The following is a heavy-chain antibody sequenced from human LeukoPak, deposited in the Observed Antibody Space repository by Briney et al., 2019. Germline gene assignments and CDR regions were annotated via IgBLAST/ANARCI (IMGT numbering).Heavy chain of an antibody. J-gene: IGHJ5*02. D-gene: IGHD6-13*01. CDR2: ISSSSSYI. Sequence: GGSLRLSCAASGFTFSSYSMNWVRQAPGKGLEWVSSISSSSSYIYYADSVKGRFTISRDNAKNSLYLQMNSLRAEDTAVYYCARDRRQYSSSNFDPWGQGTLVTVSS. CDR1: GFTFSSYS. V-gene: IGHV3-21*01. CDR3: ARDRRQYSSSNFDP.